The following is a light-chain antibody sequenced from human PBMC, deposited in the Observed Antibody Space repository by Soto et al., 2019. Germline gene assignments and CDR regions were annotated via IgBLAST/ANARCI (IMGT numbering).Light chain of an antibody. Sequence: DIQMTQSPSSLSAYLGDRVTITCRAIQGISNYLAWYQQKPGRLPKLLLFGASTLQSGVPARFSGSGSGTLFTLTINGLLPEDVATYYCQKYDRAPFTFGPGTKVDI. J-gene: IGKJ3*01. CDR3: QKYDRAPFT. CDR2: GAS. V-gene: IGKV1-27*01. CDR1: QGISNY.